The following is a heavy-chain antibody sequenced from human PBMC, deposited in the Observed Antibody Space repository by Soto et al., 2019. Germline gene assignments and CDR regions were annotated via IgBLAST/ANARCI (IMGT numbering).Heavy chain of an antibody. CDR2: IYYSGST. CDR3: ASGERFITIFGVVLKDV. CDR1: GGSISSSSYY. D-gene: IGHD3-3*01. Sequence: PSETLSLTCTVSGGSISSSSYYWGWIRQPPGKGLEWIGSIYYSGSTYYNPSLKSRVTISVDTSKNQFSLKLSSVTAADTAVYYCASGERFITIFGVVLKDVWGQGTTVTVS. V-gene: IGHV4-39*01. J-gene: IGHJ6*02.